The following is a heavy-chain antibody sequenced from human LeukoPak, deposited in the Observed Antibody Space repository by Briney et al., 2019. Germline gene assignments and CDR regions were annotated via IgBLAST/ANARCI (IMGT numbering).Heavy chain of an antibody. J-gene: IGHJ4*02. Sequence: GGSLRLSCAASGFTVSSNYMSWVRQAPGKGLEWVSVIYSGGSTYYADSVKGRFTISRDNSKNTLYLQMNSLRAEDTAVYYCATLHFYCGGDCYSNYWGQGTLVTVSS. V-gene: IGHV3-66*01. CDR3: ATLHFYCGGDCYSNY. D-gene: IGHD2-21*02. CDR2: IYSGGST. CDR1: GFTVSSNY.